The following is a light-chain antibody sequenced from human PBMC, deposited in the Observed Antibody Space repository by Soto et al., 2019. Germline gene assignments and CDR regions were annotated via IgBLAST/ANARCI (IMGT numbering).Light chain of an antibody. CDR1: SSDVGGYNY. Sequence: QSALTQPASVSGSPGQSITIPCTGTSSDVGGYNYVSWYQQHPGKAPNLIIFDVSNRPSGVSNRFSGSKSGNSASLTISGLQAEDEADYYCSSYTGSNPPVVFGGGTKLTVL. CDR2: DVS. V-gene: IGLV2-14*01. J-gene: IGLJ2*01. CDR3: SSYTGSNPPVV.